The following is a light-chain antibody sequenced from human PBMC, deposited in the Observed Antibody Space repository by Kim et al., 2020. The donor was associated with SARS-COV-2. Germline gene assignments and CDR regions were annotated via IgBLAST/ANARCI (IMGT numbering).Light chain of an antibody. CDR3: QQYNNWPMYT. Sequence: VSAGERATRSCRASQSVSSNLAWYQQKPSQAPRLLIYGASTRATGIPARFSGSGSGTEFTLTISSLQSEDFAVYYCQQYNNWPMYTFGQGTKLEI. CDR1: QSVSSN. CDR2: GAS. V-gene: IGKV3-15*01. J-gene: IGKJ2*01.